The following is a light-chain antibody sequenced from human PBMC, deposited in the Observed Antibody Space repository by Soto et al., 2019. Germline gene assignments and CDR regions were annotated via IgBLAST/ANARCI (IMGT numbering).Light chain of an antibody. CDR3: SSYTSSSTRV. Sequence: QSALTQPASVSGSPGQSITISCIGTSSDVGRYNYVSWYQQHPGQAPRLMIYDVNNRPSGVSNRFSGSKSDNTASLTISGLQAEDEADYYCSSYTSSSTRVFGTGTRSPS. J-gene: IGLJ1*01. CDR2: DVN. CDR1: SSDVGRYNY. V-gene: IGLV2-14*01.